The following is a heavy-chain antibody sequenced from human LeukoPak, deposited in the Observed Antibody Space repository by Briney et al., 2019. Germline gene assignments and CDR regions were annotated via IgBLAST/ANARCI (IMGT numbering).Heavy chain of an antibody. CDR2: INHSGST. D-gene: IGHD3-10*02. J-gene: IGHJ4*02. Sequence: PSETLSLTCAVYGGSFSGYYWSWIRQPPGKGLEWIGGINHSGSTNYNPSLKSRVTISVDTSKNQFSLKLSSVTAADTAVYYCASGKYYYVYWGQGTLVTVSS. V-gene: IGHV4-34*01. CDR3: ASGKYYYVY. CDR1: GGSFSGYY.